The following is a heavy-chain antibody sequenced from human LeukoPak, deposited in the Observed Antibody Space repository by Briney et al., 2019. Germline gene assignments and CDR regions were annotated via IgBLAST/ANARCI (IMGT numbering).Heavy chain of an antibody. J-gene: IGHJ4*02. CDR3: ARAVGYCSSTSCYRSDY. D-gene: IGHD2-2*02. CDR1: GYTSTSYG. Sequence: ASVKVSCKASGYTSTSYGISWVRQASGQGLEWMGWISAYNGNTNYAQKLQGRVTMTTDTSTSTAYMELRSLRSDDTAVYYCARAVGYCSSTSCYRSDYWGQGTLVTVSS. CDR2: ISAYNGNT. V-gene: IGHV1-18*01.